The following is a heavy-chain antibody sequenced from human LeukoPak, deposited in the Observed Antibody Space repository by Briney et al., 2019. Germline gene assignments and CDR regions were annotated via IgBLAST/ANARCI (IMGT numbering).Heavy chain of an antibody. CDR2: IYYSGIT. J-gene: IGHJ4*02. CDR3: AKGSGYDSLDY. CDR1: GGSISSYY. Sequence: PSETLSLTCTVSGGSISSYYWSCIRQSPGKGLEWIGSIYYSGITNYNPSLKSRVTISVDTSKNQFSLKLSSVTAADTAVYYCAKGSGYDSLDYWGQGTLVTVSS. V-gene: IGHV4-59*01. D-gene: IGHD5-12*01.